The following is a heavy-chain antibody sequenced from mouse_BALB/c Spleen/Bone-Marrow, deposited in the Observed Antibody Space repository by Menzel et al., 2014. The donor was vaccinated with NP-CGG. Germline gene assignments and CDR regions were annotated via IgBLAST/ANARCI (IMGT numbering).Heavy chain of an antibody. CDR2: IYPGNSDT. Sequence: EVQLQQSGTVLARPGASVKMSCKASGYSFTNYWMHWVKQRPGQGLEWIGAIYPGNSDTRYNQKFKGKAKLTAVTSANTAYMDLSSLTNEDSAVYYCTSLGLAWFAYWGQGTLVTVSA. D-gene: IGHD3-1*01. J-gene: IGHJ3*01. V-gene: IGHV1-5*01. CDR3: TSLGLAWFAY. CDR1: GYSFTNYW.